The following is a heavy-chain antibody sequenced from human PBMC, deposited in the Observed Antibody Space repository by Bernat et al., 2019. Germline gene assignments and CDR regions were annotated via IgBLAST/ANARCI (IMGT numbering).Heavy chain of an antibody. Sequence: VQLVESGGGLVQPGGSLRLSCAASGFTFSSYWMSWVRQAPGKGLEWVANIKQDGSEKYYVDSVKGRFTISRDNAKNSLYLQMNSLRAEDTAVYYCASQTGADILTVDYWGQGTLVTVSS. J-gene: IGHJ4*02. CDR1: GFTFSSYW. V-gene: IGHV3-7*03. CDR3: ASQTGADILTVDY. D-gene: IGHD3-9*01. CDR2: IKQDGSEK.